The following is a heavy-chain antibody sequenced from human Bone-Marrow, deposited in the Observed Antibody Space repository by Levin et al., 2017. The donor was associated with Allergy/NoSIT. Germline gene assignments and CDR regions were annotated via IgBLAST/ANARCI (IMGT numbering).Heavy chain of an antibody. CDR1: GFTIDTFT. V-gene: IGHV3-23*01. CDR2: ISGSGGRT. D-gene: IGHD3-9*01. Sequence: GESLKISCGASGFTIDTFTMTWVRQGPGGGLEWLADISGSGGRTYYTDSVKGRFSISRDNSKKMVYLQMNSLRGEDTAVYYCAKNLGADEDDDILTGLFDYWGQGTLVTVSS. CDR3: AKNLGADEDDDILTGLFDY. J-gene: IGHJ4*02.